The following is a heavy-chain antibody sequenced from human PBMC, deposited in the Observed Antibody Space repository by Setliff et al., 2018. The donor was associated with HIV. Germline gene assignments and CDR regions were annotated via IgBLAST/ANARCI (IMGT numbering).Heavy chain of an antibody. CDR3: ARLQDSSGYYRY. D-gene: IGHD3-22*01. J-gene: IGHJ4*02. CDR1: GGSISSYY. Sequence: SETLSLTCTVSGGSISSYYWTWIRQPPGKGLEWIGYIYYSGTTNYNPSLRSRVTISVDTSKNQFSLKLSFVTAADTAVYYCARLQDSSGYYRYWGQGTLVTVSS. V-gene: IGHV4-59*08. CDR2: IYYSGTT.